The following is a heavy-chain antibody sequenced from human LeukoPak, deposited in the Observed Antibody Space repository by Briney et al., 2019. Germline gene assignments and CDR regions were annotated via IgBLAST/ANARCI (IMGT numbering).Heavy chain of an antibody. CDR1: GYTFTAYY. Sequence: ASVKVSCKASGYTFTAYYINWVRQAPGQGLEWMGWINPHSGGAVYAQGFQGRVTMTRDTSISTAYMELSRLRSDDTAVYYCARFEDYGGNRDVFDIWGQGTMVTVSS. CDR2: INPHSGGA. V-gene: IGHV1-2*02. D-gene: IGHD4-23*01. CDR3: ARFEDYGGNRDVFDI. J-gene: IGHJ3*02.